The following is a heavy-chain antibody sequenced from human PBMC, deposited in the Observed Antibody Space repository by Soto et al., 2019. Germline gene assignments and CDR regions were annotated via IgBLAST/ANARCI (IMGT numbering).Heavy chain of an antibody. CDR1: GYTFTSYA. D-gene: IGHD6-13*01. Sequence: GASVKVSCKASGYTFTSYAMHWVRQAPGQRLEWMGWINAGNGNTKYSQKFQGRVTITRDTSASTAYMELSSPRSEDTAVYYCASRDRSSSWSHYYYYGMDVWGQGTTVTVSS. CDR3: ASRDRSSSWSHYYYYGMDV. V-gene: IGHV1-3*01. CDR2: INAGNGNT. J-gene: IGHJ6*02.